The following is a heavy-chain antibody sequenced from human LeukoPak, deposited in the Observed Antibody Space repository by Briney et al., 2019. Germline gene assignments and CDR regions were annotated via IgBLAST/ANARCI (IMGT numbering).Heavy chain of an antibody. Sequence: WGSLSLTCAASGFTFSSYAMSWVRLAPGTGLEWVSVISGSGGSTYYDDSVKGRLIIARANSSNNQFLQMKSLISEDTAVDYFAKDQTCCGGDCPNPHDYWGQGTLVTVSS. V-gene: IGHV3-23*01. CDR1: GFTFSSYA. CDR2: ISGSGGST. CDR3: AKDQTCCGGDCPNPHDY. D-gene: IGHD2-21*02. J-gene: IGHJ4*02.